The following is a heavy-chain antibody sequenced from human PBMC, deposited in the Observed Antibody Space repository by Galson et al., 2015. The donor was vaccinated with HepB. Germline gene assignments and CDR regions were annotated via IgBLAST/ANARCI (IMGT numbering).Heavy chain of an antibody. J-gene: IGHJ3*01. Sequence: SVKVSCKASGDTSSTFTINWVRQAPGHGLEWMGRIIPVLGIADYAQQFQGRVTITADKSTSTAYMELSSLRSEDTAVYYCARNRIGDLWSGYYKDLDAFDLWGQGTLVTVSS. CDR1: GDTSSTFT. CDR2: IIPVLGIA. V-gene: IGHV1-69*02. D-gene: IGHD3-3*01. CDR3: ARNRIGDLWSGYYKDLDAFDL.